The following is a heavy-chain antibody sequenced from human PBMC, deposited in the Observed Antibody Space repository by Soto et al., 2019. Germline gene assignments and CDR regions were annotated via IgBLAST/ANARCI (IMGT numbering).Heavy chain of an antibody. D-gene: IGHD3-22*01. V-gene: IGHV3-74*01. CDR2: ISSDGTTT. CDR3: EIQDSTNDACLEAAVNGGGALES. CDR1: GFTFSKYW. Sequence: EVQLVQSGGGLAQPGKSLRLSCAASGFTFSKYWMHWVRQVPGKGPVWVSSISSDGTTTEDAESVKGGFTISRDNAKDALYLQMNCLRAKDTAIYYWEIQDSTNDACLEAAVNGGGALESWGQGTLVTVSS. J-gene: IGHJ1*01.